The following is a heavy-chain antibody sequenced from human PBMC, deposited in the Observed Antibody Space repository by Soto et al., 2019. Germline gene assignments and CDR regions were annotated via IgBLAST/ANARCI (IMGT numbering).Heavy chain of an antibody. J-gene: IGHJ4*02. CDR1: GYTFSSYG. Sequence: QVQLVQSGAEVKKPGASVEVSCKASGYTFSSYGINWVRQAPGQGLEWMGWINPYNGHTNHAQEFQDRVTMTTDTSTTTAYMELRGLRSDDTAVYYCARARRWVLTGYWEFDYWAQGTLVTVSS. CDR3: ARARRWVLTGYWEFDY. CDR2: INPYNGHT. V-gene: IGHV1-18*04. D-gene: IGHD3-9*01.